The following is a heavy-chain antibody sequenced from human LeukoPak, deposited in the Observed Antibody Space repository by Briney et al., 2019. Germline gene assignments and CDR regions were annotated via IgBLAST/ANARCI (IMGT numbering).Heavy chain of an antibody. CDR3: ARGPSTGYDFPGYFAS. V-gene: IGHV1-69*01. CDR2: IIPVFETP. CDR1: GGTFSSST. D-gene: IGHD3-22*01. Sequence: ASVKVSCKASGGTFSSSTISWVRQAPGQGLEWMGGIIPVFETPNYAQKFLGRITITADESTSTAYMELSSLRSEDTAVYCCARGPSTGYDFPGYFASWGQGALVTVSS. J-gene: IGHJ4*01.